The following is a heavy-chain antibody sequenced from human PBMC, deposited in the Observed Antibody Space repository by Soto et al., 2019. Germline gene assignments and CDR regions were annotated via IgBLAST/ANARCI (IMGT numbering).Heavy chain of an antibody. CDR1: GGSFSGYY. CDR2: INNSGST. D-gene: IGHD3-22*01. Sequence: SETLSLTCAVYGGSFSGYYWSWIRQPPGKGLEWIGEINNSGSTNYNPSLKSRVTISVDTSKNQFSQKLSSVTAADTAVYYWARAPWGNSSGYYRYYYGMDVWGQGTTVTVSS. CDR3: ARAPWGNSSGYYRYYYGMDV. J-gene: IGHJ6*02. V-gene: IGHV4-34*01.